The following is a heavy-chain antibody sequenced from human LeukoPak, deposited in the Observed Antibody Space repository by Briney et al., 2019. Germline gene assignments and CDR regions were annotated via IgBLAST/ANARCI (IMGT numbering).Heavy chain of an antibody. Sequence: PGGSLRLSCAASGFAFSTYAMSWVRQAPGKGLEWVSALSGSGGSTYYADSVKGRFTISRDNSKNTLYLQMNSLRAEDTAVYYCAKDQSYGFDCWGQGTLVTVSS. V-gene: IGHV3-23*01. CDR3: AKDQSYGFDC. CDR1: GFAFSTYA. J-gene: IGHJ4*02. D-gene: IGHD5-18*01. CDR2: LSGSGGST.